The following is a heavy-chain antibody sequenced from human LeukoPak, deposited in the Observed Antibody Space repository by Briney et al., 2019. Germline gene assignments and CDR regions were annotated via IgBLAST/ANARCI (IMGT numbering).Heavy chain of an antibody. J-gene: IGHJ4*02. CDR2: IYYSGST. CDR1: GGSISSYY. V-gene: IGHV4-59*08. D-gene: IGHD2-21*02. CDR3: ARGVTWNYLNY. Sequence: PSETLSLTCTVSGGSISSYYWSWIRQPPGKGLEWIGYIYYSGSTNYNPSLKSRVTISLDTSRNQFSLQLSSVTAADTAVYYCARGVTWNYLNYWGQGTLVTVSS.